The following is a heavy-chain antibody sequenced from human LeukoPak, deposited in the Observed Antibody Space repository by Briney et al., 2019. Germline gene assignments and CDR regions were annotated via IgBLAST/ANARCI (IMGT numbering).Heavy chain of an antibody. CDR2: ISFDGSNT. CDR1: GFTFSSYG. Sequence: PGRSLRLSCAASGFTFSSYGMHWVRQAPGKGLEWVALISFDGSNTYYADSVKGRFTFSRDNSKNTLYLQMNSLRAEDTAVYYCAKDRCRLGDCYFDYWGQGTLVTVSS. V-gene: IGHV3-30*18. J-gene: IGHJ4*02. CDR3: AKDRCRLGDCYFDY. D-gene: IGHD2-21*02.